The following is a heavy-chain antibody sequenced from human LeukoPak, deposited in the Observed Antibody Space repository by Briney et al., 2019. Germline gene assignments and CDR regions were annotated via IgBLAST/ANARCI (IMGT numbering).Heavy chain of an antibody. V-gene: IGHV4-34*01. D-gene: IGHD2-8*02. Sequence: SETLSLTCAVYGGSFSGYYWSWIRQPPGKGLEWIGEINHSGSTNYNPSLKSRVTISVDTSKNQFSLKLSSVTAADTAVYYCARGVVYAISWFDPWGEGNLVTVSS. CDR3: ARGVVYAISWFDP. CDR1: GGSFSGYY. J-gene: IGHJ5*02. CDR2: INHSGST.